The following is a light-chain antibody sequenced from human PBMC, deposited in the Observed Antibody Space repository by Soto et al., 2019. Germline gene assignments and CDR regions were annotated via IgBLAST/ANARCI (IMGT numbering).Light chain of an antibody. Sequence: DIQMTQSPSTLSASVGDRVTMTCRTSESITNRLAWYQQKPGRAPKVLIFDASNLETEIPSRFRGSGSGTEFSLTINSLQPGDSATYYFQHYGNVWTFGQGTKVEI. CDR2: DAS. J-gene: IGKJ1*01. V-gene: IGKV1-5*01. CDR3: QHYGNVWT. CDR1: ESITNR.